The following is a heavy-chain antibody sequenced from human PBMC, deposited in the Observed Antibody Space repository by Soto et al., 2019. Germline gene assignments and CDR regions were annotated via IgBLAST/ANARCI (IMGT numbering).Heavy chain of an antibody. CDR1: GYTFTSYD. Sequence: ASVKVSCKASGYTFTSYDINWVRQATGQGLEWMGWMNPNSGNTGYAQKFQGRVTMTRNTSISTAYMELSSLRPEDTAVYYCARVLWFGELSFDYWGQGTLVTVSS. J-gene: IGHJ4*02. CDR2: MNPNSGNT. V-gene: IGHV1-8*01. CDR3: ARVLWFGELSFDY. D-gene: IGHD3-10*01.